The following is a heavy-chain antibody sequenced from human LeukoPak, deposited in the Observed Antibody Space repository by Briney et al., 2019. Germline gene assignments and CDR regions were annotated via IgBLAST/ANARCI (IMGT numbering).Heavy chain of an antibody. V-gene: IGHV3-69-1*01. Sequence: KPGGSLRLSCAASGFTFSDHYMDWVRQAPGKGLEWVSSITGSSTFIYYADSVKGRFTISRDNAKNSVYLKMDSLRAEDTAVYYCARNDRDYTDQGDFDYWGQGTLVTVSS. J-gene: IGHJ4*02. CDR2: ITGSSTFI. CDR1: GFTFSDHY. D-gene: IGHD3-22*01. CDR3: ARNDRDYTDQGDFDY.